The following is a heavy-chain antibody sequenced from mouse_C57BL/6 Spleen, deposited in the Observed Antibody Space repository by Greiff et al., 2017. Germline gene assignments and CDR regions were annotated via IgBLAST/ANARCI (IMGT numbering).Heavy chain of an antibody. CDR1: GYTFTSYW. J-gene: IGHJ3*01. D-gene: IGHD2-5*01. Sequence: VQLQQPGAELVKPGASVKVSCKASGYTFTSYWMHWVKQRPGQGLEWIGRIHPSDSDTNYNKKFKGKATLTADKSPSTASMHPSSLTTEDSAVYYCATPQNSKYGGGFAYWGQGTLVTVSA. V-gene: IGHV1-74*01. CDR2: IHPSDSDT. CDR3: ATPQNSKYGGGFAY.